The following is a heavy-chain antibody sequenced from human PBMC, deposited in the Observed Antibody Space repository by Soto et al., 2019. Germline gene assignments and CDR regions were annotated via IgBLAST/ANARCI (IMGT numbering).Heavy chain of an antibody. CDR1: GFSFSNYN. J-gene: IGHJ4*02. CDR2: ITDGLTK. V-gene: IGHV3-48*02. D-gene: IGHD3-16*01. Sequence: AGGSLRLPCAASGFSFSNYNMNWVRQAPGKSLEWVSHITDGLTKHYADFVQGRFTISRDNAKNSLYLELTDLRDDDTAVYYCARDASHGVTIGGLDSWGQGTLGTVSS. CDR3: ARDASHGVTIGGLDS.